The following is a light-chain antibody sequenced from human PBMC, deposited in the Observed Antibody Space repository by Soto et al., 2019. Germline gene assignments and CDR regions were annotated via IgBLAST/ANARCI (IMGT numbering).Light chain of an antibody. V-gene: IGLV1-47*01. J-gene: IGLJ2*01. CDR3: AAWDDSLSGVV. Sequence: QSVLTQPPSVSATPGQRVTISCSGSSSNVGTNYVYWYQQLPGTAPKLLIYRNNQRPSGVPDRFSGSKSGTSASLAVSGLRAEDEADDSCAAWDDSLSGVVFGGGTQLTVL. CDR2: RNN. CDR1: SSNVGTNY.